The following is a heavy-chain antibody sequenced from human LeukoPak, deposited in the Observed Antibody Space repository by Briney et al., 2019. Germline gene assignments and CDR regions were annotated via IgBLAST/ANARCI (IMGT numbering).Heavy chain of an antibody. D-gene: IGHD3-9*01. CDR2: FDPENGET. V-gene: IGHV1-24*01. J-gene: IGHJ4*02. Sequence: ASVKVSCKVSGYIFTELSIHWVRQTPGKGLEWMGGFDPENGETIYAQKLQGRVTMTEDTSTDTAYMELSSLRSEDTAVYYCATDRFVLRYFRWLFYWGQGTLVTVSS. CDR3: ATDRFVLRYFRWLFY. CDR1: GYIFTELS.